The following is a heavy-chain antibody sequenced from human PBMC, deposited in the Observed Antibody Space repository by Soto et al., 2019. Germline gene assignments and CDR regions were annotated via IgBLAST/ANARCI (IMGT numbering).Heavy chain of an antibody. CDR3: ARDSRLNYYGSGSYSPAFDY. CDR1: GFTFSGYW. D-gene: IGHD3-10*01. CDR2: IQQDGSEK. Sequence: GGSLRLSCATSGFTFSGYWMTWVRQAPGTGLERVADIQQDGSEKYYVDSVKGRFTISRDNAQSSLYLQMKGLRAEDTGVYYCARDSRLNYYGSGSYSPAFDYWGQGTLVTVSS. V-gene: IGHV3-7*04. J-gene: IGHJ4*02.